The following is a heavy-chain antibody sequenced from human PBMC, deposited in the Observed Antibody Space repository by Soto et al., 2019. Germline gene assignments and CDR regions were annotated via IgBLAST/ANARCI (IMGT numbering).Heavy chain of an antibody. Sequence: ASVKVSCKASGYTFTSDDINWVRQATGQGLEWMGWMNPNSGNTGYAQKFQGRVTMTRNTSISTAYMELSSLRSEDTAVYYCARGDLPPLGGSYFPPYYYYGMDLCGQGTKVTVP. CDR2: MNPNSGNT. J-gene: IGHJ6*02. CDR1: GYTFTSDD. V-gene: IGHV1-8*01. D-gene: IGHD3-22*01. CDR3: ARGDLPPLGGSYFPPYYYYGMDL.